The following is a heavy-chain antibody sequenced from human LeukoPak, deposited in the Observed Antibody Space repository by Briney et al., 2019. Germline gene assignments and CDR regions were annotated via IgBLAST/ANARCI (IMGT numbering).Heavy chain of an antibody. Sequence: GRSLRLSCAVSGLTFSSSWMDWVRQAPGKGLEWVASINPDGNKKYSADSVKGRFTISRDNAENSLYLQMNSLRVEDTAFYYCARDLAYSRLDYWGQGMLVTVSS. CDR2: INPDGNKK. CDR1: GLTFSSSW. V-gene: IGHV3-7*01. J-gene: IGHJ4*02. CDR3: ARDLAYSRLDY. D-gene: IGHD5-18*01.